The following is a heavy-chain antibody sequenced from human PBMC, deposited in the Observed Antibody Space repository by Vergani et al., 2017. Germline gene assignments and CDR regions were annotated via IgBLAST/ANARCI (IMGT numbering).Heavy chain of an antibody. CDR1: GFTFSTYG. CDR2: IWYDGSKK. Sequence: QVQLVESGGGVVQPGRSLRLSCAASGFTFSTYGMHWVRQAPGKGLEWVAVIWYDGSKKYYGDSVKGRFTISRDNSKNTLYLQMNSLSAEDTAVYYCARDGDFWSAYFSSTNWFDPWDQGTLVTVSS. CDR3: ARDGDFWSAYFSSTNWFDP. D-gene: IGHD3-3*01. J-gene: IGHJ5*02. V-gene: IGHV3-33*01.